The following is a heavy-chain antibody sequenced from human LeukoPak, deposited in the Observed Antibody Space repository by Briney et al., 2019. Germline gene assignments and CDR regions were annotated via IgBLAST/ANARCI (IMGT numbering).Heavy chain of an antibody. V-gene: IGHV1-46*01. CDR3: ARGAYPTDLMLYGDY. CDR2: TNPSGGST. D-gene: IGHD2-8*01. Sequence: ASVKVSCKASGYTFTSYYMHWVRQAPGQGLEWMGITNPSGGSTSYAQKFQGRVTMTRDTSTSTVYMELSSLRSEDTAVYYCARGAYPTDLMLYGDYWGQGTLVTVSS. J-gene: IGHJ4*02. CDR1: GYTFTSYY.